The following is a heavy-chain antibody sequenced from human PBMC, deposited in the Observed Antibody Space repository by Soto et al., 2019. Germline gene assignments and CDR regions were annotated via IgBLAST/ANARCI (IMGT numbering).Heavy chain of an antibody. V-gene: IGHV1-69*06. CDR3: ARDRIDFWSGYSSFGGNFDI. D-gene: IGHD3-3*01. CDR2: IIPIFGTA. Sequence: SVKVSCKASGGTFSSYAISWVRQAPGQGLEWMGGIIPIFGTANYAQKFQGRVTITADKSTSTAYMELSSLRSEDTAVYYCARDRIDFWSGYSSFGGNFDIWGQGTMVTVSS. CDR1: GGTFSSYA. J-gene: IGHJ3*02.